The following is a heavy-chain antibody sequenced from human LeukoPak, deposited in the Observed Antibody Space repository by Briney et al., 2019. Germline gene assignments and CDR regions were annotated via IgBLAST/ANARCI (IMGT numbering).Heavy chain of an antibody. Sequence: GGTLRLSCAASGFTFSDYGMSWVRQAPGKGLEWVSAISGSGGSTYYADSVKGRFTISRDNSKNTLYLQMNSLRAEDTAIYYCAKVIASASYYYMDVWGKGTTVTVSS. CDR1: GFTFSDYG. CDR3: AKVIASASYYYMDV. V-gene: IGHV3-23*01. CDR2: ISGSGGST. J-gene: IGHJ6*03. D-gene: IGHD6-13*01.